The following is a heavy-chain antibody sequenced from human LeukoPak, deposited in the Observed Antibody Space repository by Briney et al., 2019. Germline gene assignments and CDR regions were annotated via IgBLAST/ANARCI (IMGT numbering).Heavy chain of an antibody. CDR2: INPNSGGT. D-gene: IGHD1-26*01. J-gene: IGHJ5*02. CDR3: ARAPGSGSYYPSWFDP. CDR1: GYTFTGYY. Sequence: ASVKVSCKASGYTFTGYYMHWMRQAPGQGLEWMGWINPNSGGTNYAQKFQGRVTMTRDTSISTAYMELSSLRSEDTAVYYCARAPGSGSYYPSWFDPWGQGTLVTVSS. V-gene: IGHV1-2*02.